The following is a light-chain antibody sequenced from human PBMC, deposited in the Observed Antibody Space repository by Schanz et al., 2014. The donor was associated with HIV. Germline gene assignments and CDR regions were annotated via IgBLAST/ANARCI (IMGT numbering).Light chain of an antibody. V-gene: IGLV2-14*03. J-gene: IGLJ3*02. CDR3: QSYDNNLGGSGV. CDR1: SSDVGGYDC. Sequence: QSALTQPASLSGSPGQSITISCTGTSSDVGGYDCVGKAPKLMIYDVSDRPSGVSNRFSGSKSGNTASLTISGLQAEDEADYYCQSYDNNLGGSGVFGGGTKVTVL. CDR2: DVS.